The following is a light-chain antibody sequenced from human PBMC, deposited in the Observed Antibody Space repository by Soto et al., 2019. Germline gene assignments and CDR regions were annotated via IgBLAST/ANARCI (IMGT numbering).Light chain of an antibody. V-gene: IGLV4-60*03. CDR2: LEGSGSY. CDR1: SGHNNYI. J-gene: IGLJ2*01. CDR3: ETWDSNTRV. Sequence: QSVLTQSSSASASLGSSVKLTRTLSSGHNNYIIAWHQQQPGKAPRYLMKLEGSGSYNKGSGVPDRFSGSSSGADRYLTISNLQSEDEADYYCETWDSNTRVFGGGTKLTVL.